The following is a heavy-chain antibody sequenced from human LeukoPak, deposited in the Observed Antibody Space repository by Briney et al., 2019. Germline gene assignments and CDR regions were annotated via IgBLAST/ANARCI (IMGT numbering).Heavy chain of an antibody. D-gene: IGHD4-17*01. CDR2: IYYSGST. V-gene: IGHV4-59*01. J-gene: IGHJ4*02. Sequence: SETLSLTCNVSGGSISGYYRSWIREPPGKGLEWIGYIYYSGSTSDNPSLKSRVTISVDTSKNQCSLKLSSVTAADTAVYYCARLPTVTFFDYWGQGTLVTVSS. CDR1: GGSISGYY. CDR3: ARLPTVTFFDY.